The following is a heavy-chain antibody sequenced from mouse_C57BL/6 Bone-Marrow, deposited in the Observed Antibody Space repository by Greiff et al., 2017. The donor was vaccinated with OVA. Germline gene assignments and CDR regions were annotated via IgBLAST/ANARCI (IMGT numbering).Heavy chain of an antibody. D-gene: IGHD3-2*02. Sequence: EVMLVESGGGLVKPGGSLKLSCAASGFTFSSYAMSWARQTPEKRLEWVATISDGGSYTYYPDNVKGRFTISRDNAKNNLYLQMSHLKSEDTAMYYCARDRGELRPYFDYWGQGTTLTVSS. CDR3: ARDRGELRPYFDY. CDR2: ISDGGSYT. CDR1: GFTFSSYA. V-gene: IGHV5-4*01. J-gene: IGHJ2*01.